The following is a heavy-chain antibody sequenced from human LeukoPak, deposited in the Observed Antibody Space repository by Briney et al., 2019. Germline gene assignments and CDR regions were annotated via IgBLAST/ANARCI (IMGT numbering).Heavy chain of an antibody. CDR3: ATWFGADY. Sequence: PGGSLRLSCTASGFTVSSYYMSWVRQAPGKGLEWVSVIYSGGSTYYADSVKGRFTISRDNSKNTLYLQMNSLRAEDTSIYYCATWFGADYWGQGTLVTVSS. CDR1: GFTVSSYY. V-gene: IGHV3-53*01. CDR2: IYSGGST. D-gene: IGHD3-10*01. J-gene: IGHJ4*02.